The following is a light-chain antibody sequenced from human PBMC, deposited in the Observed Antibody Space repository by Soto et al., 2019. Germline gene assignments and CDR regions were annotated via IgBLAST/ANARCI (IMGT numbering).Light chain of an antibody. CDR2: EVS. Sequence: QSALTQPASVSGSPGQSITISCTGTSSDVGGYSYVSWYQQHPGKTPKLMIYEVSDRPSGVSHRLAGAKSGNTASLTISGVETEDEADYYCSSFSSVTREVFGGGTKLTVL. V-gene: IGLV2-14*01. CDR3: SSFSSVTREV. J-gene: IGLJ2*01. CDR1: SSDVGGYSY.